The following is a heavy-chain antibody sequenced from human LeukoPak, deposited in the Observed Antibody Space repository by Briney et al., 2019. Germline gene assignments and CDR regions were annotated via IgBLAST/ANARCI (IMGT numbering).Heavy chain of an antibody. Sequence: SETLSLTCAVYGDSFSGYYWSWTRQPPGKGLEWIGEINHSGSTNYNPSLKSRVTISVETSKNQFSLKLSSVTAADTAEYYCARGREQLVYYYYYMDVWGKGTTVTVSS. J-gene: IGHJ6*03. CDR2: INHSGST. CDR1: GDSFSGYY. V-gene: IGHV4-34*01. CDR3: ARGREQLVYYYYYMDV. D-gene: IGHD6-6*01.